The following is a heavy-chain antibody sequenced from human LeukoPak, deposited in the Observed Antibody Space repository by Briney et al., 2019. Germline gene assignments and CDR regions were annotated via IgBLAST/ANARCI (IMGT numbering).Heavy chain of an antibody. CDR1: GFTFSHFW. V-gene: IGHV3-7*03. CDR2: MKPDGSER. CDR3: ARERIVGAASTRYYGMDV. D-gene: IGHD1-26*01. Sequence: GGSLRLSCAASGFTFSHFWMSWVRQAPGKGLEWVANMKPDGSERYYVDSVKGRFTVSRDNAKNSLYFQMNSLRAEDTAVYYCARERIVGAASTRYYGMDVWGQGTTVTVSS. J-gene: IGHJ6*02.